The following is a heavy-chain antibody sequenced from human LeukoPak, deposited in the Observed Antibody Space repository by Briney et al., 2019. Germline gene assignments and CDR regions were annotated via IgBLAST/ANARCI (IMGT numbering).Heavy chain of an antibody. CDR1: GGSISSYY. Sequence: SETLSLTCTVSGGSISSYYWSWIRQPPGKGLEWIGYIYTSGSTNYNPSIKSRVTISVATSKNQFSLKLSSVNATDTAVYYCARLSYYYYSMDVWGKGTTVTVSS. V-gene: IGHV4-4*09. CDR2: IYTSGST. CDR3: ARLSYYYYSMDV. J-gene: IGHJ6*03.